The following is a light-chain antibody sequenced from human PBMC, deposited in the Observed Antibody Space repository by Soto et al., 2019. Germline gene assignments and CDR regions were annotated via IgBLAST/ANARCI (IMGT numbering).Light chain of an antibody. J-gene: IGLJ2*01. CDR3: QSYDSSLSVV. CDR1: SSNIGAGYD. Sequence: QSVLTQPPSVSGAPGQRVTISCTGSSSNIGAGYDVHWYQQLPGTAPKRLMHGNNNPPSGVPDRFSGSKSGTSASLAITGLQAEDEADYYCQSYDSSLSVVFGGGTKLTVL. CDR2: GNN. V-gene: IGLV1-40*01.